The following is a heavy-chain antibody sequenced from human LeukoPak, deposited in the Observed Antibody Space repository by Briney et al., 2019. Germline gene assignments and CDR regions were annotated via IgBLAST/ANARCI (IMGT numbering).Heavy chain of an antibody. Sequence: QSGGSLRLSCAASGFTFSSYGMHWVRQAPGKGLEWVAVISYDGSNKYYADSVKGRFTISRDNSKNTLYLQMNSLRAEDTAVYYCAKDRDYDFWSGYSESYDYWGQGTLVTVSP. CDR3: AKDRDYDFWSGYSESYDY. D-gene: IGHD3-3*01. CDR1: GFTFSSYG. V-gene: IGHV3-30*18. CDR2: ISYDGSNK. J-gene: IGHJ4*02.